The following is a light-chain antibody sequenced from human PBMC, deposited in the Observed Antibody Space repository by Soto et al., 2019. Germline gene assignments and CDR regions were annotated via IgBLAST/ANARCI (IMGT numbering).Light chain of an antibody. CDR1: SRDVGAYDF. Sequence: QSALTQPRSVSGSPGQSVTISCTGTSRDVGAYDFVSWYQQHPGKAPQLMIYDVTKRPSGVPDRFSGSKSGNTASLTISGLQAEDEADYYCCSYAGSSSAMFGGGTQLTVL. CDR3: CSYAGSSSAM. CDR2: DVT. V-gene: IGLV2-11*01. J-gene: IGLJ7*01.